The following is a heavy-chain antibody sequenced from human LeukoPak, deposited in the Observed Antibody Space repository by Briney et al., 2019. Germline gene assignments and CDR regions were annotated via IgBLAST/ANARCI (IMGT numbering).Heavy chain of an antibody. J-gene: IGHJ3*02. CDR2: IYYSGST. D-gene: IGHD2-15*01. CDR3: ASHRSGRTTFDI. CDR1: GGSISSYY. V-gene: IGHV4-59*08. Sequence: SETLSLTCTVSGGSISSYYWSWIRQPPGKGLEWIGYIYYSGSTNYNPSLKSRVTKSVDTSKNQFSLKLSSVTAADTAVYYCASHRSGRTTFDIWGQGTMVTVSS.